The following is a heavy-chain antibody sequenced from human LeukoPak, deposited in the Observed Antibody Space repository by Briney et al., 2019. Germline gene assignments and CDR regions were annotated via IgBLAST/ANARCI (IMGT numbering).Heavy chain of an antibody. CDR2: IYYSGST. D-gene: IGHD3-22*01. V-gene: IGHV4-30-4*01. J-gene: IGHJ4*02. CDR3: ASYYDSSGYTDNFDY. CDR1: GGSINSGDYY. Sequence: SETLSLTCTVSGGSINSGDYYWSWIRQPPGKGLEWIGYIYYSGSTYYNPSLKSRVTISVDTSKNQFSLKMSSVTAADTAVYYCASYYDSSGYTDNFDYWGQGTPVTVSS.